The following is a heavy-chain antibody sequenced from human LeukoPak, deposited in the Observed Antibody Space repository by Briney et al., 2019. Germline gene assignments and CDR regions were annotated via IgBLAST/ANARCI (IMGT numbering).Heavy chain of an antibody. CDR1: GFTFSSYG. J-gene: IGHJ6*03. Sequence: GKSLRLSCAASGFTFSSYGMHWVRQAPGKGLEWVAFIRYDGRNKYSADSVKGRITTSRDNSNNTLYLQMNSLRAEDTAVYYCAKDGPRRIPYYMDVWGKGTTVTISS. D-gene: IGHD3-16*01. CDR2: IRYDGRNK. CDR3: AKDGPRRIPYYMDV. V-gene: IGHV3-30*02.